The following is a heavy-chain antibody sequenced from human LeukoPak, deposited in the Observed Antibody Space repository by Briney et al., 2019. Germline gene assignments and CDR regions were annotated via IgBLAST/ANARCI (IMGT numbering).Heavy chain of an antibody. V-gene: IGHV3-48*02. CDR2: ISSSSSTI. CDR3: ARGVAAGSYGFFDY. D-gene: IGHD1-26*01. CDR1: GVTFCSYL. J-gene: IGHJ4*02. Sequence: GGSLRLSCADSGVTFCSYLMNWVHQAPGQGLEWVSYISSSSSTIYYADSVKGRFTISRDNGKKSLYLQMNSLRDEDTAVYYCARGVAAGSYGFFDYWGQGTLVTVSS.